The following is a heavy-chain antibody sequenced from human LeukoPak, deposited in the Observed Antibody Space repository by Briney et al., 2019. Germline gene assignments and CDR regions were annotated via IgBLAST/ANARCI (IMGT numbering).Heavy chain of an antibody. D-gene: IGHD6-13*01. CDR1: GYTFTSYG. Sequence: ASVKVSCKASGYTFTSYGTSWVRQAPGQGLEWMGWISAYNGNTNYAQKLQGRVTMTTDTSTSTAYMELRSLRSDDTAVYYCAREGDAAAGLYYYYGMDVWGQGTTVTVSS. CDR2: ISAYNGNT. CDR3: AREGDAAAGLYYYYGMDV. V-gene: IGHV1-18*01. J-gene: IGHJ6*02.